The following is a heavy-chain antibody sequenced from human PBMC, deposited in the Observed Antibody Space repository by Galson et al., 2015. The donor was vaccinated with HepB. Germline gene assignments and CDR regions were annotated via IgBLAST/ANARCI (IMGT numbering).Heavy chain of an antibody. CDR2: AYHSGGT. CDR1: GDSISNDRW. J-gene: IGHJ4*02. Sequence: ETLSLTCAVSGDSISNDRWWSWVRQPPGEGLEWIGEAYHSGGTSYRPSLKSRVTISVDKSKNQFSLKLTSVTAADTAVYYCARAKEGRGYFDYWGQGTLVTVSS. D-gene: IGHD3-10*01. V-gene: IGHV4-4*02. CDR3: ARAKEGRGYFDY.